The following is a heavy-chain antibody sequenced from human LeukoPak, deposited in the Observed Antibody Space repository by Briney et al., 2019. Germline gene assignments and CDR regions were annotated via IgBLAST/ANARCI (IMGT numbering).Heavy chain of an antibody. CDR2: IYHSGST. D-gene: IGHD3-9*01. CDR1: GGSISSGGYY. Sequence: SETLSLTCTVSGGSISSGGYYWSWIRQPPGKGLEWIGYIYHSGSTYYNPSLKSRVTISVDRSKNQFSLKLSSVTAADTAVYYCARDPSVGYDILTGYPTWGQGTLVTVSS. CDR3: ARDPSVGYDILTGYPT. V-gene: IGHV4-30-2*01. J-gene: IGHJ5*02.